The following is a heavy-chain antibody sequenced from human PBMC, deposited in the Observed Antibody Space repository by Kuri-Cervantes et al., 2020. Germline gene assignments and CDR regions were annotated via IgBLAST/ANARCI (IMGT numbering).Heavy chain of an antibody. V-gene: IGHV3-74*01. J-gene: IGHJ3*02. D-gene: IGHD3-22*01. CDR1: GFTFSSYW. CDR2: INSDGSST. Sequence: GESLKISCAASGFTFSSYWMHWVRQAPGKGLVWVSRINSDGSSTSYADSVKGRFTISRDNAKNTLYLQMNSLRAEDTAVYYCAREGAAVPNPFTTDAFDIWGQGTMVTVSS. CDR3: AREGAAVPNPFTTDAFDI.